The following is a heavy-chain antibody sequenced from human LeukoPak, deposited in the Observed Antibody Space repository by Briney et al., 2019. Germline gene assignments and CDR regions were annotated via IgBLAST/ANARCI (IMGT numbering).Heavy chain of an antibody. CDR1: GFTFSSYS. J-gene: IGHJ4*02. CDR2: ISSSSSYI. Sequence: GGSLRLSCAASGFTFSSYSMNWVRQAPGKGLEWVSSISSSSSYIYYADSVKGRFTISRDNAKNSLYLQMNSLRAEDTAVYYCAKGSSGLLPVMGDYWGQGTLVTVSS. D-gene: IGHD1-26*01. CDR3: AKGSSGLLPVMGDY. V-gene: IGHV3-21*04.